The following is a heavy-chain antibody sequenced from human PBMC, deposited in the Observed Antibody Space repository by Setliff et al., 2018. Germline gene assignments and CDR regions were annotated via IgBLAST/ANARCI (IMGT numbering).Heavy chain of an antibody. Sequence: GASVKVFCKASGYTFTSYGISWVRQAPRQGLEWTGWISAYNGNTNYAQKLQGRVTMTTDTSTSTAYMELRSLRSDDTAVYYCASDGQGNYNFWSGSYYYYGMDVWGQGTTVTVSS. CDR1: GYTFTSYG. CDR2: ISAYNGNT. J-gene: IGHJ6*02. D-gene: IGHD3-3*01. CDR3: ASDGQGNYNFWSGSYYYYGMDV. V-gene: IGHV1-18*01.